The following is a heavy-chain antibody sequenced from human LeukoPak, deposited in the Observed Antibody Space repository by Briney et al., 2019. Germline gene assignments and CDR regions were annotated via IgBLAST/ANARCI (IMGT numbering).Heavy chain of an antibody. CDR2: ISAYNGNT. V-gene: IGHV1-18*04. CDR3: ARDGAVTHGGLSAFDI. CDR1: GYTFNSSY. D-gene: IGHD4-17*01. J-gene: IGHJ3*02. Sequence: ASVKVSCKASGYTFNSSYMHWVRQAPGQGLEWMGWISAYNGNTNYAQKLQGRVTVTTDTSTTTAYMELRSLRSDDTAVYYCARDGAVTHGGLSAFDIWGQGTMVTVSS.